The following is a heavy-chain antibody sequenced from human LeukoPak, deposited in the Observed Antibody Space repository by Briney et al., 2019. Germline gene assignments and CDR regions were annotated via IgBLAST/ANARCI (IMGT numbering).Heavy chain of an antibody. CDR2: ISSSGSTI. Sequence: GGSLRLSCEASGFTFSDYYMSWIRQAPGKGLEWVSYISSSGSTIYYADSVKGRFTISRDNAKNSLYLQMNSLRAEDTAVYYCARDGVVVVPAAPTFYYYYYGMDVWGQGTTVTVSS. J-gene: IGHJ6*02. V-gene: IGHV3-11*01. D-gene: IGHD2-2*01. CDR3: ARDGVVVVPAAPTFYYYYYGMDV. CDR1: GFTFSDYY.